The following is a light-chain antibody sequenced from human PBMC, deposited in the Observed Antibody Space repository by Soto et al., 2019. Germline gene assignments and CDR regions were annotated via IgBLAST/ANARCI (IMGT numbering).Light chain of an antibody. Sequence: QSVLTQPRSVSGSPGQSGAISCTGNSSDVGAYNYVSWYQQQPGKAPKFLIYDVTKRPSGVPDRFSGSKSGNTASLTISGLQAEDEADYYCCSYAGRDIYVLFGGGTQLTVL. V-gene: IGLV2-11*01. CDR1: SSDVGAYNY. CDR2: DVT. J-gene: IGLJ7*01. CDR3: CSYAGRDIYVL.